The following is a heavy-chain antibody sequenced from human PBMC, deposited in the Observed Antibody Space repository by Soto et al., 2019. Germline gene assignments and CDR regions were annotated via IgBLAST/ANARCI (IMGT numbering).Heavy chain of an antibody. D-gene: IGHD1-26*01. CDR2: IDPSDSYT. CDR3: GRDFGSGHADV. J-gene: IGHJ1*01. V-gene: IGHV5-10-1*01. CDR1: DEIFNTYW. Sequence: PGESLNISCQTSDEIFNTYWITWVRQMPGRGLEWVGRIDPSDSYTTYNPSLKGHVILSVDKSMNTAYVQWTSLRASDTVMYFCGRDFGSGHADVWGQGTLVTVSS.